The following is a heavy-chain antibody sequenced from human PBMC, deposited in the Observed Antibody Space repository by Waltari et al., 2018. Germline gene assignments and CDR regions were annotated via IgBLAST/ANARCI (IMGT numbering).Heavy chain of an antibody. D-gene: IGHD3-22*01. J-gene: IGHJ4*02. CDR2: INAGNGNT. CDR3: ARGPYDSSGYYPTNFDY. V-gene: IGHV1-3*01. Sequence: QVQLVQSGAEVKKPGASVKVSCKASGYTFTSYAMHWVRQAPGQRLEWMGWINAGNGNTKYSQKFQGRVTITRDTSASTAYMELSSLRSEDTAVYYCARGPYDSSGYYPTNFDYWGQGTLVTVSS. CDR1: GYTFTSYA.